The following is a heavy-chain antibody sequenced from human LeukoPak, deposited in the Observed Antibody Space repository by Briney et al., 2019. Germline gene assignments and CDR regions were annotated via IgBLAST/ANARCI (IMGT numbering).Heavy chain of an antibody. Sequence: PGGSLRLSCAASGFTFSSYWMHWVRQAPGKGLVWVSRINNDGSSTNSADPVKGRFTISRDNAKNTLYLQMNSLRAEDTAVYYCARGMRDYWGQGTLVTVSS. CDR3: ARGMRDY. CDR2: INNDGSST. V-gene: IGHV3-74*01. J-gene: IGHJ4*02. CDR1: GFTFSSYW.